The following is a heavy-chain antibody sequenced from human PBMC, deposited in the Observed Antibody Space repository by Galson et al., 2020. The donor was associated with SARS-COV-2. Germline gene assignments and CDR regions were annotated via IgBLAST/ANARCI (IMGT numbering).Heavy chain of an antibody. D-gene: IGHD1-26*01. CDR2: IWYDGSNK. CDR1: GFTFSSYG. J-gene: IGHJ6*02. Sequence: GGSMRLSCAASGFTFSSYGMHWVRQAPGKGLEWVAVIWYDGSNKYYADSVKGRFTISRDNSKNTLYLQMNSLRAEDTAVYYCAREGIVGATTGMDVWGQGTTVTVSS. V-gene: IGHV3-33*01. CDR3: AREGIVGATTGMDV.